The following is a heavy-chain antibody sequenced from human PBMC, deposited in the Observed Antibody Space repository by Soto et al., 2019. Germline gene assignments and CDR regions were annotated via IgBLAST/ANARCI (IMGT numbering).Heavy chain of an antibody. Sequence: GESLKISCKGSGYSFTSYWIGWVRQMPGKGLEWMGIIYPGDSDTRYSPSFQGQVTISADKSIITAYLQWSSLKASDTAMYYCARVITMVRGVSYYYYGMDVWGQGTTVTVSS. J-gene: IGHJ6*02. V-gene: IGHV5-51*01. CDR1: GYSFTSYW. CDR2: IYPGDSDT. CDR3: ARVITMVRGVSYYYYGMDV. D-gene: IGHD3-10*01.